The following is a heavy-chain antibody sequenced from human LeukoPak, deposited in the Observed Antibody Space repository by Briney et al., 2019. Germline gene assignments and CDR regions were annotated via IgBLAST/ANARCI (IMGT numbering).Heavy chain of an antibody. CDR2: IYSGGST. CDR1: GFTVSSNY. CDR3: ARDLGSRGSAVFDY. Sequence: QPGGSLRLSCAASGFTVSSNYMSWVRQAPGKGLEWVSVIYSGGSTYYADSGKGRFTISRDNSKNTLYLQMNSLRAEDTAVYYCARDLGSRGSAVFDYWGQGTLVTVSS. V-gene: IGHV3-53*01. J-gene: IGHJ4*02. D-gene: IGHD6-19*01.